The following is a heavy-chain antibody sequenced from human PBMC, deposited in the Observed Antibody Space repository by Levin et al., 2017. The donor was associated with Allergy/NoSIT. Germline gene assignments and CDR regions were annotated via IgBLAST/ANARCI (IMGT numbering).Heavy chain of an antibody. D-gene: IGHD1-1*01. Sequence: LSLTCAASGFTFSNYAMHWVRQAPGKGLEWVGVISDDGSSEFYIDSVKGRFTIYRDNSKNRLYLQMDSLRAEDTALYYCVREIAEEGTWGQGTLVIVSS. V-gene: IGHV3-30-3*01. CDR1: GFTFSNYA. CDR3: VREIAEEGT. CDR2: ISDDGSSE. J-gene: IGHJ4*02.